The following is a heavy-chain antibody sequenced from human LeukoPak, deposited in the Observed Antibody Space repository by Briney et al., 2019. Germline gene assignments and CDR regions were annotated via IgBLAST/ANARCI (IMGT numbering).Heavy chain of an antibody. Sequence: ASVKVSCKASGYTFTSYDINWVRQATGQGPEWMGWMNPNSGNTGYAQKFQGRVTMTRNTSISTAYMELSSLRSEDTAVYYCARRVLDYDFWSGYPLVDYWGQGTLVTVSS. CDR2: MNPNSGNT. CDR1: GYTFTSYD. CDR3: ARRVLDYDFWSGYPLVDY. J-gene: IGHJ4*02. V-gene: IGHV1-8*01. D-gene: IGHD3-3*01.